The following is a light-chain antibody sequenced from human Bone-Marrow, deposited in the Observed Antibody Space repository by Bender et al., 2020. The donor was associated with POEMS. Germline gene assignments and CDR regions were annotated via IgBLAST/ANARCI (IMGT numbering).Light chain of an antibody. CDR1: SSNIGTNP. CDR2: INN. J-gene: IGLJ3*02. CDR3: SSYTSTATLGV. V-gene: IGLV1-44*01. Sequence: QSVLTQPPSASGTPGQRVTISCSGSSSNIGTNPVNWYQQLPGTAPKLLIYINNQRPSGVPDRFSGSKSGNTASLTISGLQAEDEADYYCSSYTSTATLGVFGGGTKLTVL.